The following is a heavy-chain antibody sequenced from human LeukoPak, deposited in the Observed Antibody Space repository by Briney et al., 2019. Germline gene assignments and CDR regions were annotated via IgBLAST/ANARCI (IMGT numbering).Heavy chain of an antibody. V-gene: IGHV4-39*07. CDR2: IYYSGST. Sequence: SETLSLTCTVSGGSISSSSYYWGWIRQPPGKGLEWIGSIYYSGSTYYNPSLKSRVTISVDTSKNQFSLKLSSVTAADTAVYYCARVVAARKYYYYYYYMDVWGKGTTVTVSS. D-gene: IGHD6-6*01. CDR3: ARVVAARKYYYYYYYMDV. CDR1: GGSISSSSYY. J-gene: IGHJ6*03.